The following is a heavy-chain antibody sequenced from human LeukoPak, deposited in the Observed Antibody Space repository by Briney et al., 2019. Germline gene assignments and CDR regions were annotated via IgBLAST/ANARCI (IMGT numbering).Heavy chain of an antibody. CDR3: ARHKILRFLHFDY. CDR1: GGTFSSYA. J-gene: IGHJ4*02. D-gene: IGHD3-3*01. V-gene: IGHV1-69*13. CDR2: IIPIFGTA. Sequence: ASVKVSCKASGGTFSSYAISWVRQAPGQGLEWMGGIIPIFGTANYAQKFQGRVTITADESTSTAYVELSSLRSEDTAVYYCARHKILRFLHFDYWGQGTLVTVSS.